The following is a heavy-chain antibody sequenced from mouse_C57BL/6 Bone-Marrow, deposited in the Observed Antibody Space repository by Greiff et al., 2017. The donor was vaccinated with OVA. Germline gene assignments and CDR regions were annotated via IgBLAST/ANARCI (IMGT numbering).Heavy chain of an antibody. V-gene: IGHV5-4*01. Sequence: EVTLMESGGGLVKPGGSLKLSCAASGFTFSSYAMSWVRQTPEKRLEWVATISDGGSYTYYPDNVKGRFTISRDNAKNNLYLQMSHLKSEDTAMYYCARDIYYYGSSTMGFAYWGQGTLVTVSA. D-gene: IGHD1-1*01. CDR2: ISDGGSYT. J-gene: IGHJ3*01. CDR3: ARDIYYYGSSTMGFAY. CDR1: GFTFSSYA.